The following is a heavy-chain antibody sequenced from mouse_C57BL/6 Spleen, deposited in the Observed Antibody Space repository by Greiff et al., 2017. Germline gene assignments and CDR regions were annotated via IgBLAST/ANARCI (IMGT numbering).Heavy chain of an antibody. CDR1: GFTFSDYY. Sequence: EVKLVESGGGLVQPGGSLKLSCAASGFTFSDYYMYWVRQTPEKRLEWVAYISNGGGSTCYPDTVKGRFTISRDNAKNTLYLQMSRLKSEDTAMYYCARWDYYGSSSYAMDYWGQGTSVTVSS. V-gene: IGHV5-12*01. D-gene: IGHD1-1*01. CDR3: ARWDYYGSSSYAMDY. CDR2: ISNGGGST. J-gene: IGHJ4*01.